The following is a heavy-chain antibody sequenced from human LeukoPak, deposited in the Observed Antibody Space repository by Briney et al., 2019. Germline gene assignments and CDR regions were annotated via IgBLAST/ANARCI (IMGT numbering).Heavy chain of an antibody. CDR2: ISSSRNYI. J-gene: IGHJ4*02. CDR1: GFTFRSYS. CDR3: ARDPSSGYYYFDS. Sequence: GGALRLSCAASGFTFRSYSMNWVRQAPGKGLEWVSSISSSRNYIYYAASGKGRFTISRDKAKNSLYMQTDSLRAEDTAVYYCARDPSSGYYYFDSWGQGTLVTVSS. V-gene: IGHV3-21*01. D-gene: IGHD3-22*01.